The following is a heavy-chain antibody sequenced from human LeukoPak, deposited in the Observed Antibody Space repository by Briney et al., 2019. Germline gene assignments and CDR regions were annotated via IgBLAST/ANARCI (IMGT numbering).Heavy chain of an antibody. Sequence: SETLFLTCTVSGGSISSYYWSWIRQPPGKGLEWIGYIYYSGSTNYNPSLKSRVTISVDTSKNQFSLKLSSVTAADTAVYYCARDPSITIFGVVTRLTSHFDYWGQGTLVTVSS. J-gene: IGHJ4*02. CDR1: GGSISSYY. CDR2: IYYSGST. V-gene: IGHV4-59*12. D-gene: IGHD3-3*01. CDR3: ARDPSITIFGVVTRLTSHFDY.